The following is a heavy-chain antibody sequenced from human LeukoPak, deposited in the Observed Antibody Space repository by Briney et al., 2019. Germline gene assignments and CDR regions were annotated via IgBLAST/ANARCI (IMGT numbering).Heavy chain of an antibody. Sequence: SETLSLTCAVYGGSFSGYYWSWIRQPPGKGLEWIGEINHSGSTNYNPSLKSRVTISVDTSKNQFSLKLSSVTAADTAVYYCARLRGSWCRYFDYWGQGTLVTVSS. CDR2: INHSGST. V-gene: IGHV4-34*01. CDR1: GGSFSGYY. D-gene: IGHD6-13*01. CDR3: ARLRGSWCRYFDY. J-gene: IGHJ4*02.